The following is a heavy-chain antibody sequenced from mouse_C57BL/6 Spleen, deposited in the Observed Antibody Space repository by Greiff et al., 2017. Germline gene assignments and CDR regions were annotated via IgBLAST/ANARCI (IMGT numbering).Heavy chain of an antibody. J-gene: IGHJ2*01. CDR3: AREFPYYYGSRLGCYVGY. D-gene: IGHD1-1*01. V-gene: IGHV1-54*01. CDR1: GYAFTNYL. CDR2: INPGSGGT. Sequence: QVQLKESGAELVRPGTSVKVSCKASGYAFTNYLIEWVKQRPGQGLEWIGVINPGSGGTNYNEKFKGKATLTADKSSSTAYMQLSSLTSEDSAVYFGAREFPYYYGSRLGCYVGYWGQGTTLTVSS.